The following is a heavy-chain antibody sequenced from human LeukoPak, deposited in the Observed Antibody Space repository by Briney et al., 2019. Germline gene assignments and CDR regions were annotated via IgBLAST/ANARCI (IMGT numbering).Heavy chain of an antibody. D-gene: IGHD6-13*01. CDR2: IYSGGST. Sequence: PGGSLRLSCAASGFTVSSNYMSWVRQAPGKGLEWVSVIYSGGSTYYADSVKGRFTISRDNSKNTLYPQMNSLRAEDTAVYYCARGQTYSSSWYGGDYWGQGTLVTVSS. CDR1: GFTVSSNY. V-gene: IGHV3-66*01. J-gene: IGHJ4*02. CDR3: ARGQTYSSSWYGGDY.